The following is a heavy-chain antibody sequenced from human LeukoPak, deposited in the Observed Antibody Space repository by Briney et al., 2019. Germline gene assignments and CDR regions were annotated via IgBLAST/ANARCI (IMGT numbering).Heavy chain of an antibody. CDR2: IGAYNGNT. CDR3: ARGTHLGHTYYYYGMDV. CDR1: GGTFSSYA. J-gene: IGHJ6*02. Sequence: GASVKVSCKASGGTFSSYAISWVRQAPGQGLEWMGWIGAYNGNTNYAQKLQGRVTMTTDTSTSTAYMELRSLRSDDTAVYYCARGTHLGHTYYYYGMDVWGQGTTVTVSS. V-gene: IGHV1-18*01.